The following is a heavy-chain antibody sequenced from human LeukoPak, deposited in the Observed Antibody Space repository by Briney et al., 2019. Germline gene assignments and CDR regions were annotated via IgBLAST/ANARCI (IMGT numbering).Heavy chain of an antibody. Sequence: SETLSLTCTVSGGSISSYYWSWIRQPPGKGLEWIGYIYYSGSTNYNPSLKSRVTISVDTSKNQFSLKLSSVTAADTAVYYCARGVYCSSTSCYAPYYYYGMDAWGKGTTVTVSS. J-gene: IGHJ6*04. CDR1: GGSISSYY. CDR3: ARGVYCSSTSCYAPYYYYGMDA. D-gene: IGHD2-2*01. CDR2: IYYSGST. V-gene: IGHV4-59*01.